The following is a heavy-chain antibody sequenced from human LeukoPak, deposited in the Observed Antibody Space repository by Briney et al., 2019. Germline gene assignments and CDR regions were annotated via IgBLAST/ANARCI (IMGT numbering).Heavy chain of an antibody. Sequence: GRSLRLSCAASGFTFDDYAMHWVRQAPGKGLEWVSGISWNSGSIGYADSVKGRFTISRDNAKNSLFLQMDSLRAEDTAVYYCARDEGLPAEYFQHWGQGTLVTVSS. J-gene: IGHJ1*01. D-gene: IGHD4-11*01. CDR2: ISWNSGSI. CDR1: GFTFDDYA. V-gene: IGHV3-9*01. CDR3: ARDEGLPAEYFQH.